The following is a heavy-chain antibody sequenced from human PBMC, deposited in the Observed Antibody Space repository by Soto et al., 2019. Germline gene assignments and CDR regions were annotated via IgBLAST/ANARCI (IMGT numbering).Heavy chain of an antibody. Sequence: SETLSLTCAVYGGSFSGYYWSWIRQPPGKGLEWIGEINHSGSTNYNPSLKSRVTISVDTSKNQFSLKLSSVTAADTAVYYCARGLELGIYYYYYGMDVWGQGTTVTVSS. D-gene: IGHD7-27*01. CDR2: INHSGST. V-gene: IGHV4-34*01. J-gene: IGHJ6*02. CDR3: ARGLELGIYYYYYGMDV. CDR1: GGSFSGYY.